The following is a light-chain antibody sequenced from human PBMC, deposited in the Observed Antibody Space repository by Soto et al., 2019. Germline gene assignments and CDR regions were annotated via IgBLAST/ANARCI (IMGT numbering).Light chain of an antibody. J-gene: IGKJ1*01. Sequence: MTQSPSTLSGSVGDRVTITCRASQSVSSDLAWYQQKPGQAPRLLIYGASTRATGIPARFSGSGSGTEFTLTISSLQSEDFAVYYCQQYNNWPLWTFGQGTKVDIK. CDR3: QQYNNWPLWT. CDR2: GAS. CDR1: QSVSSD. V-gene: IGKV3-15*01.